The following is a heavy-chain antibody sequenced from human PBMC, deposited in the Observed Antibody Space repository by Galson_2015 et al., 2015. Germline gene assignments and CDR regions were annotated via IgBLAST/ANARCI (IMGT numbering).Heavy chain of an antibody. Sequence: SLRLSCAASGFTFSSYAMSWVRQAPGKGLEWVSAISGSGGSTYYADSVKGRFTISRDNSKNTLYLQMNSLRAEDTAVYYCAKAWYYDFWSGPFYFDYWGQGTLVTVSS. CDR3: AKAWYYDFWSGPFYFDY. CDR2: ISGSGGST. D-gene: IGHD3-3*01. CDR1: GFTFSSYA. V-gene: IGHV3-23*01. J-gene: IGHJ4*02.